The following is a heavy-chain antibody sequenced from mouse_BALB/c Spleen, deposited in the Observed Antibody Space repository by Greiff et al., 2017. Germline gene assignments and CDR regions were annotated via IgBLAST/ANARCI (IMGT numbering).Heavy chain of an antibody. J-gene: IGHJ4*01. CDR2: IYPGDGDT. Sequence: QVQLQQSGAELVRPGSSVKISCKASGYAFSSYWMNWVKQRPGQGLEWIGQIYPGDGDTNYNGKFKGKATLTADKSSSTAYMQLSSLTSEDSSVYFGARKGYGNYDYYAMDYWGQGTSVTVSS. CDR3: ARKGYGNYDYYAMDY. CDR1: GYAFSSYW. D-gene: IGHD2-10*02. V-gene: IGHV1-80*01.